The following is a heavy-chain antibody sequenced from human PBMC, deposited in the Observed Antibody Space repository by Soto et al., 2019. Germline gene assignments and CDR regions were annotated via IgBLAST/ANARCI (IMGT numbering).Heavy chain of an antibody. D-gene: IGHD3-16*01. V-gene: IGHV1-2*04. Sequence: ASVKVSCKASGYTFINYYIHWVRQAPGQGLEWMGWINPNNGGTNYAQNFHDWVTMTRDTSISTAYMELSRLRSDDTAVYYCARDRNNYVFHHRNYYFDYWGQGTLVTVSS. J-gene: IGHJ4*02. CDR1: GYTFINYY. CDR2: INPNNGGT. CDR3: ARDRNNYVFHHRNYYFDY.